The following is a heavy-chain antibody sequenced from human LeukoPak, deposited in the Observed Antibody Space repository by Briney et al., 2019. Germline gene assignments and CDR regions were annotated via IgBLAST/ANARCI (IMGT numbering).Heavy chain of an antibody. Sequence: PGGSLRLSCAASGFTLSNYNMNWVRQAPGKGLEWVSYISISGGTIYYAASVKGRFTISRDSAKNSLYLQMNSLRDDDTAVYYCARGTWWELRYYFDYWGQGILVTVSS. CDR2: ISISGGTI. V-gene: IGHV3-48*02. CDR1: GFTLSNYN. CDR3: ARGTWWELRYYFDY. J-gene: IGHJ4*02. D-gene: IGHD4/OR15-4a*01.